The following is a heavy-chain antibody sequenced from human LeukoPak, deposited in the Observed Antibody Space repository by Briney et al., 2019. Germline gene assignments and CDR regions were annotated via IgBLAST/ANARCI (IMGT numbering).Heavy chain of an antibody. J-gene: IGHJ1*01. CDR2: ISSISSTIKYAEPTI. D-gene: IGHD4-17*01. Sequence: PGGSLRLSCAASGFQFNAYSMSWVRQAPGKGLEWMSYISSISSTIKYAEPTIYYADSVKGRFTISRNNSKNTLYLQMNSLRAEDTAVYYCARDPAETVTTFYFQHWGQGTLVTVSS. V-gene: IGHV3-66*03. CDR3: ARDPAETVTTFYFQH. CDR1: GFQFNAYS.